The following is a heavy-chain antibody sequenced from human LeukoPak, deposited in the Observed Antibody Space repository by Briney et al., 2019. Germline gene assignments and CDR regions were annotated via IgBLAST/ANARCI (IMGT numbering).Heavy chain of an antibody. CDR1: GGSFSGYY. D-gene: IGHD3-10*01. CDR3: ARDSRRRLLWFGEPNWFDP. J-gene: IGHJ5*02. CDR2: INHSGST. V-gene: IGHV4-34*01. Sequence: PSETLSLTCAVYGGSFSGYYWSWIRQPPGKGLEWVGEINHSGSTNYNPSLKSRVTISVDTSKNQFSLKLSSVTAADTAVYYCARDSRRRLLWFGEPNWFDPWGQGTLVTVSS.